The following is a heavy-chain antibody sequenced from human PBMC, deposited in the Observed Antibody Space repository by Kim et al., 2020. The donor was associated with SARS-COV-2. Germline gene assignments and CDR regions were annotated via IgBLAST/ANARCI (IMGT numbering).Heavy chain of an antibody. CDR3: ASFPITIFGYYGMDV. Sequence: PPLKSRVTISVDTSKTQFSLKLSSVTAADTAVYYCASFPITIFGYYGMDVWGQGTTVTVSS. D-gene: IGHD3-3*01. J-gene: IGHJ6*02. V-gene: IGHV4-4*09.